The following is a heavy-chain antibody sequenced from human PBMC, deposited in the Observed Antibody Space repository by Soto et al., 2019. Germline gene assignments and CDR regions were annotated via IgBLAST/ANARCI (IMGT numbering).Heavy chain of an antibody. J-gene: IGHJ4*02. V-gene: IGHV4-34*01. CDR2: INHSGST. Sequence: PSETLSLTCTVYGGSFSGYYWSWIRQPPGKGLEWIGEINHSGSTNYNPSLKSRVTISVDTSKNQFSLKLSSVTAADTAVYYCARGRGAYYDFWSGYPPKMVRGVHFDYWGQGTLVTVSS. CDR3: ARGRGAYYDFWSGYPPKMVRGVHFDY. D-gene: IGHD3-3*01. CDR1: GGSFSGYY.